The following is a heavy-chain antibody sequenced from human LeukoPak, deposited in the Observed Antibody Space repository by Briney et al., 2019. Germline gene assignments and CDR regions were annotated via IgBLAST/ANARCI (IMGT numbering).Heavy chain of an antibody. Sequence: GGSLRLSCAASGFTFDDYAMTWVRQAPGKGLEWVGFIRSKAYGGTTEYAASVKGRFTISRDDSKSIAYLQMNSLKTEDTAVYYRTRDQTPYYWGQGTLVTVSS. CDR3: TRDQTPYY. J-gene: IGHJ4*02. CDR2: IRSKAYGGTT. V-gene: IGHV3-49*04. CDR1: GFTFDDYA.